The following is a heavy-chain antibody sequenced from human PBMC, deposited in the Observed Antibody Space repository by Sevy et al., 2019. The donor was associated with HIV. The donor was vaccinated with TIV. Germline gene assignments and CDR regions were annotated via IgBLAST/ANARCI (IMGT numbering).Heavy chain of an antibody. CDR2: IWYDGSNK. CDR3: ARDRTYGITIFGVVKDAFDI. CDR1: GFTFSSYG. J-gene: IGHJ3*02. D-gene: IGHD3-3*01. V-gene: IGHV3-33*01. Sequence: GGSLRLSCAASGFTFSSYGMHWVRQAPGKGLEWVAVIWYDGSNKYYADSVKGRFTISSDNSKNTLYLQMNSLRAEDTAVYYCARDRTYGITIFGVVKDAFDIWGQGTMVTVSS.